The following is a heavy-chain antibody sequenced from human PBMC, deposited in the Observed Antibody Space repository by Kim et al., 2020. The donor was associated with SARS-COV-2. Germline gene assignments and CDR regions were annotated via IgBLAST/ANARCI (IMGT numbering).Heavy chain of an antibody. D-gene: IGHD3-10*01. CDR2: MNPNSGNT. J-gene: IGHJ5*02. CDR1: GYTFTSYD. Sequence: ASVKVSCKASGYTFTSYDINWVRQATGQGLEWMGWMNPNSGNTGYAQKFQGRVTMTRNTSISTAYMELSSLRSEDTAVYYCARSRGIWFRERWFDPWGQGTLVTVSS. V-gene: IGHV1-8*01. CDR3: ARSRGIWFRERWFDP.